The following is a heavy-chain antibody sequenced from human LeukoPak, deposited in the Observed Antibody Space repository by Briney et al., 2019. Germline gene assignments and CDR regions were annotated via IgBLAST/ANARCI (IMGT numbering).Heavy chain of an antibody. D-gene: IGHD2-2*01. CDR1: GYSFTNYW. CDR2: IYPGDSDT. Sequence: GESLKISCKGSGYSFTNYWIGWVRQMPGKGLEWMGIIYPGDSDTRYSPSFQGQVTISADKSINTAYLQRSSLKASDSAMYYCARARYCCSTSCPSPYYYYYMDVWGKGTTVTVSS. J-gene: IGHJ6*03. V-gene: IGHV5-51*01. CDR3: ARARYCCSTSCPSPYYYYYMDV.